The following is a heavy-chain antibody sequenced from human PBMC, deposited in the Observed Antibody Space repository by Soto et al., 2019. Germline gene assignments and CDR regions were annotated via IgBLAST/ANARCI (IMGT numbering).Heavy chain of an antibody. Sequence: GGSLRLSCAASGFTVSSNYMTWVRQAPGKGLEWVSVIYSGGSTYYADSVKGRFTISRDNSKNTLYLQMNSLRAEDTAVYYCARALTVTLYDWGQGALVTVSS. CDR2: IYSGGST. V-gene: IGHV3-66*01. J-gene: IGHJ4*02. CDR3: ARALTVTLYD. D-gene: IGHD4-17*01. CDR1: GFTVSSNY.